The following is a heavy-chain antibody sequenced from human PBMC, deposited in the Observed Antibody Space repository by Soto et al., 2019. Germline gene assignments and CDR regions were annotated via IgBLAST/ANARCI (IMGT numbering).Heavy chain of an antibody. CDR1: GGSISSSSYY. J-gene: IGHJ5*02. D-gene: IGHD2-8*01. Sequence: PSETLSLTCTVSGGSISSSSYYWGWIRQPPGKGLKWIGSIYYSGSTYYNPSLKSRVTISVDTSKNQFSLKLSSVTAADTAVCYCARQYIVLMVYARKVTTQNWFDPWGQGTLVTVSS. CDR3: ARQYIVLMVYARKVTTQNWFDP. CDR2: IYYSGST. V-gene: IGHV4-39*01.